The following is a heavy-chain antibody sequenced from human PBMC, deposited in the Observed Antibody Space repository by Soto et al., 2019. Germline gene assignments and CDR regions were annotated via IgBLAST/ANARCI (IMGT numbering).Heavy chain of an antibody. CDR3: ARGPSGVRSGVDFDY. D-gene: IGHD2-8*02. CDR2: ISPGDSDT. J-gene: IGHJ4*02. V-gene: IGHV5-51*01. Sequence: EVQLVQSGAEVKKPGESLKISCKGSGYSFTTYWIGWVRQMPGKGLEWMGIISPGDSDTRYSPSFQGQVTISADKSISTAYLQWRSLKASDTAMCYCARGPSGVRSGVDFDYWGQGTLVTVSS. CDR1: GYSFTTYW.